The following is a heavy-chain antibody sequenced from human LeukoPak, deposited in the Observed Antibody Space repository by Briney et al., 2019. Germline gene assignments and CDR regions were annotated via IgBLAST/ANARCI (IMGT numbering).Heavy chain of an antibody. D-gene: IGHD3-10*01. V-gene: IGHV3-33*06. CDR1: GFAFNTYA. CDR2: IWHDGSHK. CDR3: AKDPGSEMLGSFVV. J-gene: IGHJ4*02. Sequence: GGSLRLSCAASGFAFNTYAMHWVRQAPGQGLEWVALIWHDGSHKFYSNSVRGQFTISRDNSKNTVSLQMNNLRPEDTAVYYCAKDPGSEMLGSFVVWGQGTLVTVSS.